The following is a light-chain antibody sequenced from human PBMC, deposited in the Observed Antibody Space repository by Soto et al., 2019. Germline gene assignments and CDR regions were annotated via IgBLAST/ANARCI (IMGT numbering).Light chain of an antibody. CDR2: WAS. CDR1: QSILYSSNNENY. Sequence: DIVMTQSPDSLAVSLGERATINCKSSQSILYSSNNENYLTWYQQKPGQPPKLLIYWASTRESGVPDRFSGSGSGTDFTLTISSLQAEDVAVYYCQQYYSAPWTSGQGTKVEIK. V-gene: IGKV4-1*01. J-gene: IGKJ1*01. CDR3: QQYYSAPWT.